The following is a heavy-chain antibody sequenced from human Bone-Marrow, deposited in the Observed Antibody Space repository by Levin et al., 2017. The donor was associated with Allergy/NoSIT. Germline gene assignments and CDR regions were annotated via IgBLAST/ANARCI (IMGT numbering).Heavy chain of an antibody. CDR3: TRNREYSGSPDF. CDR2: ITTKGFGGTA. D-gene: IGHD1-26*01. CDR1: GFTFGDHG. J-gene: IGHJ4*02. V-gene: IGHV3-49*03. Sequence: GGSLRLSCITSGFTFGDHGMTWCRQAPGKGLEWVGVITTKGFGGTAEYAASVRGRFIISRDDSKVIAYLQMNRATIEDTGGYYCTRNREYSGSPDFWGQGTLVTVSS.